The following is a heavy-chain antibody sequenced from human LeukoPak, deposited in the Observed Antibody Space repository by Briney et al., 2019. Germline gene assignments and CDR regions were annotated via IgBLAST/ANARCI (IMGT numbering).Heavy chain of an antibody. CDR3: ARDRIQLWLSYYYFGMDV. Sequence: ASVKVSCKASGYTFTGHYMYWVRQAPGQGLAWMGWINPNTGGTNYAQKFQGRVTMNRDTSISTAYMELNRLRYDDTAVYFCARDRIQLWLSYYYFGMDVWGQGTTVTVSS. CDR1: GYTFTGHY. D-gene: IGHD5-18*01. J-gene: IGHJ6*02. CDR2: INPNTGGT. V-gene: IGHV1-2*02.